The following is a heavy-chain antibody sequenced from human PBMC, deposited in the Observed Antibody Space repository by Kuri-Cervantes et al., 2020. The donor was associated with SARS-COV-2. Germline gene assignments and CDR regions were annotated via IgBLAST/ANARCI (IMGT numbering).Heavy chain of an antibody. CDR2: INPSGGST. J-gene: IGHJ6*01. CDR1: GYTFTSYY. Sequence: ASVKVSCKASGYTFTSYYMHWVRQAPGQGLEWMGIINPSGGSTSYAQKFQGRVTMTRDTSTSTVYMELSSLRSDDTAVYYCARLVPAAILSFYYYGMDVWGQGTTVTVSS. CDR3: ARLVPAAILSFYYYGMDV. D-gene: IGHD2-2*01. V-gene: IGHV1-46*01.